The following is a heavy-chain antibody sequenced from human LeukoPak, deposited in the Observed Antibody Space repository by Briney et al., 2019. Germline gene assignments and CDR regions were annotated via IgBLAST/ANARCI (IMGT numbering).Heavy chain of an antibody. CDR2: IHYSGST. Sequence: SETLSLTCTVSGGSISSYYWSWIRQPPGKGLEWIGYIHYSGSTNHNPSLKSRVTISVDTPKNQFSLNLSSVTAADTAVYYCAGGFDRSKVGYWGQGTLVTVSS. J-gene: IGHJ4*02. D-gene: IGHD3-16*01. CDR3: AGGFDRSKVGY. V-gene: IGHV4-59*12. CDR1: GGSISSYY.